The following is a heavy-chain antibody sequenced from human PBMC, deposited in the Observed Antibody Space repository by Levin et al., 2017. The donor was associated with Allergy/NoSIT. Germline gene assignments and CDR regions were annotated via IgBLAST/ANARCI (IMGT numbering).Heavy chain of an antibody. CDR2: IIPIFGTA. CDR1: GGTFSSYA. D-gene: IGHD2-8*01. V-gene: IGHV1-69*01. Sequence: KISCKASGGTFSSYAISWVRQAPGQGLEWMGGIIPIFGTANYAQKFQGRVTITADESTSTAYMELSSLRSEDTAVYYCARGYCTNGVCSRFDPWGQGTLVTVSS. CDR3: ARGYCTNGVCSRFDP. J-gene: IGHJ5*02.